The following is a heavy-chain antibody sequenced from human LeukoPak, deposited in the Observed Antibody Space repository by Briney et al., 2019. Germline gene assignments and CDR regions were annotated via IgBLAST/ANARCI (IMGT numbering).Heavy chain of an antibody. CDR2: INTDGSST. CDR3: YTAGTDAFDY. J-gene: IGHJ4*02. D-gene: IGHD6-13*01. Sequence: GGSLRLSCAASGFTFSSYWMHRVRQAPGKGLVWVSRINTDGSSTSYADSVKGRFTISRDNAKNTLYLQMNSLRAEDTAVYYCYTAGTDAFDYWGQGTLVTVSS. V-gene: IGHV3-74*01. CDR1: GFTFSSYW.